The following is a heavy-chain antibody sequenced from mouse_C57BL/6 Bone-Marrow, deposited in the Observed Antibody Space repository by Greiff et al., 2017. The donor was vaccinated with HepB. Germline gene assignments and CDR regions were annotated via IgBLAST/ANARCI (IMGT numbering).Heavy chain of an antibody. Sequence: EVKLMDSGGGLVQPGGSLKLSCAASGFTFSDYYMYWVRQTPEKRLEWVAYISNGGGSTYYPDTVKGRFTISRDNAKNTLYLQMSRLKSEDTAMYYCARRGLLDAMDYWGQGTSVTVSS. D-gene: IGHD1-1*01. CDR3: ARRGLLDAMDY. CDR1: GFTFSDYY. CDR2: ISNGGGST. V-gene: IGHV5-12*01. J-gene: IGHJ4*01.